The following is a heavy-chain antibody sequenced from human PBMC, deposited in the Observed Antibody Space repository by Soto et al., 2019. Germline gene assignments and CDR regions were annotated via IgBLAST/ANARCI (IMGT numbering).Heavy chain of an antibody. J-gene: IGHJ6*03. CDR1: GGSFSGYY. D-gene: IGHD6-6*01. Sequence: SETLSLTCAVYGGSFSGYYWSWIRQPTGKGLEWIGEINHSGSTNYNPSLKSRVTISVDTSKNQFSLKLSSVTAADTAVYYCARLAARRYYYYYYMDVWGKGTTVTVSS. V-gene: IGHV4-34*01. CDR3: ARLAARRYYYYYYMDV. CDR2: INHSGST.